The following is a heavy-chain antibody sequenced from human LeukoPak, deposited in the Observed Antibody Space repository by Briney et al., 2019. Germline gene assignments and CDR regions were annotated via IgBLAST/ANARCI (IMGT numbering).Heavy chain of an antibody. V-gene: IGHV3-33*01. CDR2: IWYDGSNK. CDR3: ARDGGYCSSTSCRRYYMDV. D-gene: IGHD2-2*01. J-gene: IGHJ6*03. CDR1: GFTFSSYG. Sequence: AGGSLRLSCAASGFTFSSYGMHWVRQAPGKGLEWVAVIWYDGSNKYYADSVKGRFTISRDNSKNTLYLQMNSLRAEDTAVYYCARDGGYCSSTSCRRYYMDVWGKGTTVTVSS.